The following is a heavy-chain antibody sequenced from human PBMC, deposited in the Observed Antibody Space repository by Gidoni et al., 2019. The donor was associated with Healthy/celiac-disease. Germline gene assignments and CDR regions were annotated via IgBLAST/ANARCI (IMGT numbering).Heavy chain of an antibody. Sequence: VQLVQSGAEVKKPGSSVKVSCKASGGTFRSYAISWVRQAPGQGLEWMGGIIPIFGTANYAQKFQGRVTITADESTSTAYMELSSLRSEDTAVYYCAGYCSSTSCYELYYYYGMDVWGQGTTVTVSS. CDR1: GGTFRSYA. CDR3: AGYCSSTSCYELYYYYGMDV. CDR2: IIPIFGTA. J-gene: IGHJ6*02. D-gene: IGHD2-2*01. V-gene: IGHV1-69*01.